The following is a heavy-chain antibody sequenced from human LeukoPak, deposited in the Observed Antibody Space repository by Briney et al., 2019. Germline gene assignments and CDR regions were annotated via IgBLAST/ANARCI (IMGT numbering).Heavy chain of an antibody. CDR3: ARVPRGRDSTPGWFDP. CDR2: INTNTGNP. CDR1: GYTFTSYA. J-gene: IGHJ5*02. D-gene: IGHD5-24*01. Sequence: ASVKVSCKASGYTFTSYAMNWVRQAPGQGLEWMGWINTNTGNPTYAQGFTGRFVFSLDTSVSTAYLQISSLKAEDTAVYYCARVPRGRDSTPGWFDPWGQGTLVTVSS. V-gene: IGHV7-4-1*02.